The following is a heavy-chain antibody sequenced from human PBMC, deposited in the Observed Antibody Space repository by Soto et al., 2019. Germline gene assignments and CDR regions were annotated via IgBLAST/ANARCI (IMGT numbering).Heavy chain of an antibody. J-gene: IGHJ5*02. CDR1: GGPMYSYF. CDR3: ARADRKWLDP. Sequence: KSSETLSLTCSVSGGPMYSYFWSWIRQPPGKGLEWIGYVYYGGSSNYNPSLKSRVTFSVDTSKNQVSLNLRSVAAADTAVYYCARADRKWLDPWVQGILVTVSS. CDR2: VYYGGSS. V-gene: IGHV4-59*01.